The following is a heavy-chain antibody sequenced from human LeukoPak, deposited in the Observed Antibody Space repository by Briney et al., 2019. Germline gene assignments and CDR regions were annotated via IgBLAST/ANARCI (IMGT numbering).Heavy chain of an antibody. CDR1: GFIFSSHW. D-gene: IGHD5-18*01. CDR3: AAHTAINAFDI. J-gene: IGHJ3*02. CDR2: FKSETDGGTT. Sequence: GGSLRLSCAASGFIFSSHWMSWVRQAPGKGLEWVGRFKSETDGGTTDYAAPVKGRFTISRDDSKNTLYLQMNSLKTEDTAVYYCAAHTAINAFDIWGQGTMVTVSS. V-gene: IGHV3-15*01.